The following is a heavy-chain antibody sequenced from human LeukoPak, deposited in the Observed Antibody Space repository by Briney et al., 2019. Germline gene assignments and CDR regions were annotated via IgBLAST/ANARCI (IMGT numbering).Heavy chain of an antibody. Sequence: PGGPLRLSCAASGFTFSSYAMSWVRQAPGKGLEWVSAISGSGGSTYYADSVEGRFTISRDNSKNTLYLQMNSLRAEDTAVYYCAKDRLYSSSWFRFDPWGQGTLVTVSS. CDR2: ISGSGGST. CDR3: AKDRLYSSSWFRFDP. V-gene: IGHV3-23*01. D-gene: IGHD6-13*01. CDR1: GFTFSSYA. J-gene: IGHJ5*02.